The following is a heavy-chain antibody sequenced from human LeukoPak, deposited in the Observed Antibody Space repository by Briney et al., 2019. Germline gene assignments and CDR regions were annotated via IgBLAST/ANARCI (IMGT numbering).Heavy chain of an antibody. CDR2: INHSGST. J-gene: IGHJ4*02. Sequence: SETLSLTCAVYGGSFSGYYWSWIRQPPGKGLEWIGEINHSGSTNYNPSLKSRVTISVDTSKNQFSLKLSSVTAADTAVYYCARLLGYWGQGTLVTVSS. CDR3: ARLLGY. CDR1: GGSFSGYY. V-gene: IGHV4-34*01.